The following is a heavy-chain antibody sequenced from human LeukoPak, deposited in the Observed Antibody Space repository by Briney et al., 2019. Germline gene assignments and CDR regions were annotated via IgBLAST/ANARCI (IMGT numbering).Heavy chain of an antibody. CDR2: ISGSGGST. CDR1: GFTFSSYA. J-gene: IGHJ4*02. Sequence: GGSLRLSCAASGFTFSSYAMSWVRQAPGKGLEWVSAISGSGGSTYYADSVKGRFTISRDNSKDTLYLQMNSLRAEDTAVYYCAKDIPPHMVRGVISYFDYWGQGTLVTVSS. D-gene: IGHD3-10*01. CDR3: AKDIPPHMVRGVISYFDY. V-gene: IGHV3-23*01.